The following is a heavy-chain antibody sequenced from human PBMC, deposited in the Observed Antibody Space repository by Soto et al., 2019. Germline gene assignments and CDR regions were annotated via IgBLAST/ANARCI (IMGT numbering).Heavy chain of an antibody. J-gene: IGHJ6*02. V-gene: IGHV1-18*01. Sequence: ASVKVSCKASGYTFTSYGISWVRQAPGQGLEWMGWISAYNGNTNYAQKLQGRVTMTTDTSTSTAYMELRSLRSDDTAVYYCASTYTNPPLKSQATISVDTSKNQFSLKLSSVTAADTAVYYCARDRAYCGGDCWVGETGSGYYYGMDVWGQGTTVTVSS. CDR3: ASTYTNPPLKSQATISVDTSKNQFSLKLSSVTAADTAVYYCARDRAYCGGDCWVGETGSGYYYGMDV. D-gene: IGHD2-21*02. CDR1: GYTFTSYG. CDR2: ISAYNGNT.